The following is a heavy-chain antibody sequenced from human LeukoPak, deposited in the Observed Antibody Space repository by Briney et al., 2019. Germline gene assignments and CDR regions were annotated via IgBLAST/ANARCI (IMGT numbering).Heavy chain of an antibody. CDR2: ICGSGDSTT. J-gene: IGHJ1*01. D-gene: IGHD2-15*01. CDR1: GFTFSNYA. CDR3: VRGSSVGCYSTGEH. V-gene: IGHV3-23*01. Sequence: GGSLRLSCAASGFTFSNYAMSWVRQAPGKGLEWVSTICGSGDSTTYHADFVKGRFTISRDHSWSTLFLQMNSLRAEDTAVYYCVRGSSVGCYSTGEHWGQGTLVTVSS.